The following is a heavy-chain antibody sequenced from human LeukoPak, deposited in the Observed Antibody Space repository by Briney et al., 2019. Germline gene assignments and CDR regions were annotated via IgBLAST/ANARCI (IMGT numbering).Heavy chain of an antibody. Sequence: GASVKVSCKTSGYTFTIYGISWVRQAPGQGLEWMGWISAYNDNTNFAQSLQGRVTMTTDRSTSTAFMELRSLTSDDTAVYYCARGDEDRLFDYWGQGTQVTVSS. CDR2: ISAYNDNT. CDR3: ARGDEDRLFDY. V-gene: IGHV1-18*01. CDR1: GYTFTIYG. J-gene: IGHJ4*02.